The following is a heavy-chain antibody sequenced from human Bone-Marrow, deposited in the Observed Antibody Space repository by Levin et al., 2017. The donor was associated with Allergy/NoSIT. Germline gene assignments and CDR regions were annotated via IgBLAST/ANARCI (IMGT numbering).Heavy chain of an antibody. CDR2: INQSGNS. CDR3: ARGPYHGPWYFEF. J-gene: IGHJ2*01. CDR1: GGAFNDYY. Sequence: SETLSLTCAVYGGAFNDYYWNWIRQSPGKGLEWIGEINQSGNSDYNPSLKTRVSMSIDNIKKQFSLKLNSVTAADTGIYYCARGPYHGPWYFEFWGRGSQVTVSS. D-gene: IGHD2-2*01. V-gene: IGHV4-34*01.